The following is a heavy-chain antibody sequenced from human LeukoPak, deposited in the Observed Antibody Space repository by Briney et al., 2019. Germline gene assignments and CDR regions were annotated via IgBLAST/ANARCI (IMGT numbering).Heavy chain of an antibody. Sequence: PGGSLRLSCAASGFTFSDAWMSWVRQAPGKGLEWVSAISGSGSSTYYADSVKGRFTISGDNSKSTLYLQMNSLRAEDTAVYYCAKEGKDYYGSGSFYPHWGQGTLVTVSS. D-gene: IGHD3-10*01. CDR1: GFTFSDAW. CDR3: AKEGKDYYGSGSFYPH. V-gene: IGHV3-23*01. J-gene: IGHJ4*02. CDR2: ISGSGSST.